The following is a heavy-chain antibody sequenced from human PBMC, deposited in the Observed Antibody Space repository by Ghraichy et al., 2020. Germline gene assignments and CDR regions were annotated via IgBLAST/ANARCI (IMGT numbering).Heavy chain of an antibody. CDR1: GGSFSGYY. V-gene: IGHV4-34*01. CDR2: INHSGST. J-gene: IGHJ5*02. Sequence: SETLSLTCAVYGGSFSGYYWSWIRQPPGKGLEWIGEINHSGSTNYNSSLKSRVTISVDTSKNQFSLKLSSVTAADTAVYYCARGATYIMITFGGVIVTRGWFDPWGQGTLVTVSS. CDR3: ARGATYIMITFGGVIVTRGWFDP. D-gene: IGHD3-16*02.